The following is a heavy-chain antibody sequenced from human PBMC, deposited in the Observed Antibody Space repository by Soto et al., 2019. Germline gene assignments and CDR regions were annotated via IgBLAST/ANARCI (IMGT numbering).Heavy chain of an antibody. Sequence: GGSLRLSCAASGFTFSSYGMSWVRQAPGKGLEWVAAISGSGTSTYYADSVKGRFTISRDNSKNTLYLQMNSLRAEDTAVYYCASGYYDFWSGYYPTFDYWGQGTLLTVSS. J-gene: IGHJ4*02. CDR3: ASGYYDFWSGYYPTFDY. CDR1: GFTFSSYG. CDR2: ISGSGTST. V-gene: IGHV3-23*01. D-gene: IGHD3-3*01.